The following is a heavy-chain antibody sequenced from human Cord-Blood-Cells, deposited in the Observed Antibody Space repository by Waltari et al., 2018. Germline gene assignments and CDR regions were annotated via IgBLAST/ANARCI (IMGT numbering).Heavy chain of an antibody. V-gene: IGHV4-4*02. J-gene: IGHJ3*02. Sequence: QVQLQESGPGLVKPSGTLSLTCAVSGGSISSSNWWSWVRKPPGKGLEWIGEIYHSGSTNYNPSLKRRVTISVDKSKNQFSLKLSSVTAADTAVYYCARDCFSWYSSSWYALDIWGQGTMVTVSS. D-gene: IGHD6-13*01. CDR2: IYHSGST. CDR1: GGSISSSNW. CDR3: ARDCFSWYSSSWYALDI.